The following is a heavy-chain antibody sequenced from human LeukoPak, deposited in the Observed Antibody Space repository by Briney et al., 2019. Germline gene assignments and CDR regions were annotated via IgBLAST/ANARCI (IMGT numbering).Heavy chain of an antibody. CDR1: GFTFSSYE. CDR3: ARDGCSGGSCYSYYYYGMDV. J-gene: IGHJ6*02. Sequence: GGSLRLSCAASGFTFSSYEMNWVRQAPGKGLEGVSYISSSGSTIYYADSVKGRFTISRDNAKNSLYLQMNSLRAEDTAVYYCARDGCSGGSCYSYYYYGMDVWVQGTTVTVSS. V-gene: IGHV3-48*03. CDR2: ISSSGSTI. D-gene: IGHD2-15*01.